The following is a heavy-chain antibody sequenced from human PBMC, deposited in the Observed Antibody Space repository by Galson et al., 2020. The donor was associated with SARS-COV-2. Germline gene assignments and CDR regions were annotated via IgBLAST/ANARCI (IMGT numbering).Heavy chain of an antibody. D-gene: IGHD3-3*01. J-gene: IGHJ5*02. Sequence: ASVKVSCKASGYTFTNYDINWVRQATGQGLDWMGWMNPKSGNTGYAQKFQGRVTMTRNTSISTAYMELSGLKSEDTAVYYCARGGGITVFGALIIIWFDPWGQGTLVTVSS. CDR3: ARGGGITVFGALIIIWFDP. CDR2: MNPKSGNT. CDR1: GYTFTNYD. V-gene: IGHV1-8*01.